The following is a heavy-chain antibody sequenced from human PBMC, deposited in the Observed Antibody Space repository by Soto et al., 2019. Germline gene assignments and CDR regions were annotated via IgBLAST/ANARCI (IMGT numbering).Heavy chain of an antibody. Sequence: GESLKISCAASGFTFSNAWMSWVRQAPGKGLEWVGRIKSKTDGGTTDYAAPVKGRFTISRDDSKNTLYLQMNSLKTEDTAVYYCTTDGGFRDCRSTSCLELYYYYGMDVWGQGTTVTVSS. CDR1: GFTFSNAW. CDR3: TTDGGFRDCRSTSCLELYYYYGMDV. D-gene: IGHD2-2*01. V-gene: IGHV3-15*01. J-gene: IGHJ6*02. CDR2: IKSKTDGGTT.